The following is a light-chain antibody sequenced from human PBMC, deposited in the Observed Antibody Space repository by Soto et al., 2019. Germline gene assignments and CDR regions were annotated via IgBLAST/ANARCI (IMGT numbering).Light chain of an antibody. V-gene: IGKV1-5*03. J-gene: IGKJ1*01. CDR2: KAS. CDR1: ESISIW. Sequence: DIQMTQSPSTLSASVGDTVTITCRASESISIWLAWYQQKPGKAPNLLINKASSLQSEVSSRFSGSGSGTEFTLTITSLQPDDFGVYYCQQYKSSSTFGQGTKVDIK. CDR3: QQYKSSST.